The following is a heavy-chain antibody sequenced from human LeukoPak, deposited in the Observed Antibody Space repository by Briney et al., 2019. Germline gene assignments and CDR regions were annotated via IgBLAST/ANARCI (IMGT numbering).Heavy chain of an antibody. Sequence: PSETLSLTCAVYGGSFSGYYWSWIRQPPGKGPEWIGEINHSGSTNYNPSLKSRVTISVDTSKNQFSLKLSSVTAADTAVYYCARGPLRAARTNNWFDPWGQGTLVTVSS. J-gene: IGHJ5*02. D-gene: IGHD6-6*01. V-gene: IGHV4-34*01. CDR3: ARGPLRAARTNNWFDP. CDR2: INHSGST. CDR1: GGSFSGYY.